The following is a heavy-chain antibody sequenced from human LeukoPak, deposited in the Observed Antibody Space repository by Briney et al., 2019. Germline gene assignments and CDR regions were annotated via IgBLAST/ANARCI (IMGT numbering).Heavy chain of an antibody. D-gene: IGHD4-17*01. CDR3: ARDPYGDHYFDY. V-gene: IGHV4-34*01. Sequence: KPSETLSLTCAVYGGSFSGYYWSWIRQPPGKGLEWIGEINHSGSTNYNPSLKSRVTISVDMSKNQFSLKLSSVTAADTAVYYCARDPYGDHYFDYWGQGTLVTVSS. J-gene: IGHJ4*02. CDR2: INHSGST. CDR1: GGSFSGYY.